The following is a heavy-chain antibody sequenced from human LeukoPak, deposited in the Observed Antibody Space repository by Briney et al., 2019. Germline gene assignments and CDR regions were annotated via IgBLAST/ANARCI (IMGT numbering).Heavy chain of an antibody. D-gene: IGHD2/OR15-2a*01. V-gene: IGHV3-66*01. Sequence: GGPLRLSCAASGFTVSGNYMTWVRQSPGKGLEWVSVIYSGGSTYYADSLKGRFTISRDNSKNTLYLQMSSLRAEDTAVYYCAPTFGGAYTAFDYWGQGALVTVSS. CDR3: APTFGGAYTAFDY. J-gene: IGHJ4*02. CDR2: IYSGGST. CDR1: GFTVSGNY.